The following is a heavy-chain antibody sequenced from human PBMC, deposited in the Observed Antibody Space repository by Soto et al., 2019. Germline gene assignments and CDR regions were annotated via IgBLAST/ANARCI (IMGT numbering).Heavy chain of an antibody. Sequence: GGSLRLSCAASGFTFSSYAMSWVRQAPGKGLEWVSAISGSGGSTYYADSVKGRFTISRDNSKNTLYLQMNSLRAEDTAVYYCENAFIKGYSCGHPRGGDVGGQGTRVTFS. J-gene: IGHJ6*02. V-gene: IGHV3-23*01. CDR1: GFTFSSYA. CDR3: ENAFIKGYSCGHPRGGDV. D-gene: IGHD5-18*01. CDR2: ISGSGGST.